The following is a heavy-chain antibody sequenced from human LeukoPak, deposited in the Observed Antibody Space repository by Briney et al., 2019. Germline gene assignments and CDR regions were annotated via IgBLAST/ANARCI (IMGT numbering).Heavy chain of an antibody. CDR3: VRMVSGDS. J-gene: IGHJ4*02. V-gene: IGHV3-23*01. Sequence: PGGSLRLSCGVSGFTFSNYDMNWVRQAPGKGPEWVTTISASGIHIYYADSAKGRFTISRDNSRNTLELQMNSLRGEDTAVYYCVRMVSGDSWGQGTLVTVTS. CDR2: ISASGIHI. CDR1: GFTFSNYD. D-gene: IGHD2-8*01.